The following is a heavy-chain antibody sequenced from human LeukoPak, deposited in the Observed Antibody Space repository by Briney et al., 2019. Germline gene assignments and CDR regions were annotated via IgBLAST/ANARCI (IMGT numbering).Heavy chain of an antibody. CDR2: IYYSGCT. V-gene: IGHV4-39*07. CDR1: GGSISSSSYY. CDR3: ARDPRVTTGNYMDV. J-gene: IGHJ6*03. Sequence: SETLSLTCTVSGGSISSSSYYWGWIRQPPGKGLEWIGSIYYSGCTYYNPSLKSRVTISVDTSKNQFSLKLSSVTAADTAVYYCARDPRVTTGNYMDVWGKGTTVTISS. D-gene: IGHD4-11*01.